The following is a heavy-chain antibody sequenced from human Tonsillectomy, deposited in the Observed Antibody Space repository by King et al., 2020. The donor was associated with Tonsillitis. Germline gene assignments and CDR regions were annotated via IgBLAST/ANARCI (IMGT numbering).Heavy chain of an antibody. CDR2: ISWNSGSI. J-gene: IGHJ6*02. V-gene: IGHV3-9*01. Sequence: VQLVESGGGLVQPGRSLRLSCAASGFIFDDYAMLWVRQAPGKGLEWVSGISWNSGSIAYVDSVKGRFTISRDNAKNSLYLQMNSLRAEDTALYYCAKDIGPNIFGYLGGYGMDVWGQGTTVTVSS. CDR3: AKDIGPNIFGYLGGYGMDV. D-gene: IGHD5-18*01. CDR1: GFIFDDYA.